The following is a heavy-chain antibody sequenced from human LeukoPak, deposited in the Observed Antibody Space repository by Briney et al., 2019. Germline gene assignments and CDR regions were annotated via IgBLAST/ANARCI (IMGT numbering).Heavy chain of an antibody. D-gene: IGHD4-23*01. CDR1: GYTFTSYY. V-gene: IGHV1-18*04. Sequence: ASVKVSCTASGYTFTSYYMHWVRQAPGQGLEWMGWISAYNGDTKYALNLQGRVTMTTDTSTSTAYMELRSLRSDDTAVYYCARQLRWDQYYFDYWGQGTLVTVSS. J-gene: IGHJ4*02. CDR3: ARQLRWDQYYFDY. CDR2: ISAYNGDT.